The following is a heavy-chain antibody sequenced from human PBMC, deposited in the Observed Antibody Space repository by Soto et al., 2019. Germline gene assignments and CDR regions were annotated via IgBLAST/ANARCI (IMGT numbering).Heavy chain of an antibody. CDR1: GGSMSNYY. V-gene: IGHV4-59*01. Sequence: PSETLSLTCTVSGGSMSNYYWHWIRQPPGKGQEWIGYIYFSGNTNYNPSLKSLVTIALDTSNNQFSLKLTSMTAADTALYYCARAQYRNWFDPCGQGTLVTVSS. CDR2: IYFSGNT. D-gene: IGHD2-2*01. CDR3: ARAQYRNWFDP. J-gene: IGHJ5*02.